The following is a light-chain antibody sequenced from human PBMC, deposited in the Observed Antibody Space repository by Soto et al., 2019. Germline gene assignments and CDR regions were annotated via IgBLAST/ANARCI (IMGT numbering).Light chain of an antibody. J-gene: IGLJ3*02. CDR3: ASWEDSLNGWV. CDR1: SSDIGSNT. V-gene: IGLV1-44*01. Sequence: QSVLTQPPSASGTPGQRVAISCSGSSSDIGSNTVNWYQHLPGTAPQLLMYSDNQRPSGVPDRFSGSKSGTSASLAISGLQSEDEGDYYWASWEDSLNGWVFGGGTKLTVL. CDR2: SDN.